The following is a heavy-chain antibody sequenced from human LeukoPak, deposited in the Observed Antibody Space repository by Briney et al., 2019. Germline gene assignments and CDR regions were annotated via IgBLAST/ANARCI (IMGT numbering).Heavy chain of an antibody. CDR1: GGSFSGYY. J-gene: IGHJ4*02. CDR2: INYSGST. V-gene: IGHV4-34*01. D-gene: IGHD6-19*01. CDR3: ASFSIAVAGSDY. Sequence: SETLSLTCAVYGGSFSGYYWSWIRQPPGKGLEWIGEINYSGSTNYNPSLKSRVTISVDTSKNQFSLKLSSVTAADTAVHYCASFSIAVAGSDYWGQGTLVTVSS.